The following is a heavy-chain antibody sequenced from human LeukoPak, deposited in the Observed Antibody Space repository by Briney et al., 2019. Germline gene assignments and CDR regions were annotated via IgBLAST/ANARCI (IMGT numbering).Heavy chain of an antibody. V-gene: IGHV3-30-3*01. CDR2: ISYDGTSE. CDR3: ARGRWLQNFDD. J-gene: IGHJ4*02. D-gene: IGHD5-24*01. CDR1: GFTFSNFA. Sequence: GGSLRLSCAASGFTFSNFAMYWVRQAPGKGLEWVAVISYDGTSEHYADSVKGRFSISRDNSKKAVFLQMNSLRPGDTAVYCCARGRWLQNFDDWGQGTLVTVSS.